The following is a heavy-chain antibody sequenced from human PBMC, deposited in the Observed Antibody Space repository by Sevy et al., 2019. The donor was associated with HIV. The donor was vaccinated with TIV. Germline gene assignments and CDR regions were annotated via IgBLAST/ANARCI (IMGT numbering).Heavy chain of an antibody. CDR2: IYYSGST. V-gene: IGHV4-59*01. D-gene: IGHD3-22*01. Sequence: SETLSLTCTVSGGSISSYYWSWIRQPPGKGLESIGYIYYSGSTNYNPSLKSRVTISVDTSKNQFSLKLSSVTAADTAVYYCASGGRHYYDSSGYYEFGTFDYWGQGTLVTVSS. CDR1: GGSISSYY. CDR3: ASGGRHYYDSSGYYEFGTFDY. J-gene: IGHJ4*02.